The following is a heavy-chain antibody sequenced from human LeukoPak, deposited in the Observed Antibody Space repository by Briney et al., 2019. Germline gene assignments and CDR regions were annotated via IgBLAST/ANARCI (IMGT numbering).Heavy chain of an antibody. D-gene: IGHD2-2*01. V-gene: IGHV3-7*01. J-gene: IGHJ5*02. CDR3: ARLLGDSTIYDL. CDR1: GFTVSSNY. Sequence: GGSLRLSCAPSGFTVSSNYMSWVRQAPGKGLEWVATIRQDGIVTHYVDSVKGRFIISRDNAENSLSLQMYSLGVEDTAMYYCARLLGDSTIYDLWGLGTLVTVSS. CDR2: IRQDGIVT.